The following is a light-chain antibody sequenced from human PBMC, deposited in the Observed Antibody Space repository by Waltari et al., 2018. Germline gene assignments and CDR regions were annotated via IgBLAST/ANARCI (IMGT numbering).Light chain of an antibody. CDR2: YDS. CDR1: NIGSYS. CDR3: QVWHPDIDPGV. V-gene: IGLV3-21*04. J-gene: IGLJ1*01. Sequence: SYVLTQPPSVSVAPGETARITCGGDNIGSYSVHWYQQKPRQAPVLVIFYDSGRPSGIPARFAGSNSGNTATLTITSVEAGDEARYYCQVWHPDIDPGVFGTGTEVTVL.